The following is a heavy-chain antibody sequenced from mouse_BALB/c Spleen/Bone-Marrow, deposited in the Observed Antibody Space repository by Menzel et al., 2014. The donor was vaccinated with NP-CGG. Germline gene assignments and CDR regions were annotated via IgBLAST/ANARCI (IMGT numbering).Heavy chain of an antibody. CDR2: ISTYYGDA. CDR1: GYTFTDYA. D-gene: IGHD2-2*01. J-gene: IGHJ3*01. V-gene: IGHV1S137*01. CDR3: AIRYGYDGEAVAWFAY. Sequence: VQLQQSGAELVRPGVSVKISCKSSGYTFTDYAMHWVKQSHAKSLEWIGVISTYYGDASYNQKFKGKATMTVDKSSSTAYMELARLTSEDSAIYYCAIRYGYDGEAVAWFAYWGQGTLVTVSA.